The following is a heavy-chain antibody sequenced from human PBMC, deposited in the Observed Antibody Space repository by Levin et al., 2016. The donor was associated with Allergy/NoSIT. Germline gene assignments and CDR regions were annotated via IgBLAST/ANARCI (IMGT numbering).Heavy chain of an antibody. CDR2: IYTSGST. V-gene: IGHV4-61*02. CDR1: GGSISSGSYY. D-gene: IGHD3-3*01. CDR3: ARAGHYDFWSGTPYYYGMDV. Sequence: SETLSLTCTVSGGSISSGSYYWSWIRQPAGKGLEWIGRIYTSGSTNYNPSLKSRVTISVDTSKNQFSLKLSSVTAADTAVYYCARAGHYDFWSGTPYYYGMDVWGQGTTVTVSS. J-gene: IGHJ6*02.